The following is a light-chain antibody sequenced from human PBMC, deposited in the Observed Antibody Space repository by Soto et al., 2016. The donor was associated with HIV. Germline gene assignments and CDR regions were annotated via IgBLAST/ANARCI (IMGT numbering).Light chain of an antibody. CDR3: LQHNTYPRT. CDR2: ASS. CDR1: QDIRND. J-gene: IGKJ1*01. Sequence: DIQMTQSPSSLSASVGDRVTITCRASQDIRNDLGWYQHKPGKAPKRLIFASSSLHSGVPSRFSGSGSGTEFTLTISSLQPEDFATYYCLQHNTYPRTFGQGTRWKSN. V-gene: IGKV1-17*01.